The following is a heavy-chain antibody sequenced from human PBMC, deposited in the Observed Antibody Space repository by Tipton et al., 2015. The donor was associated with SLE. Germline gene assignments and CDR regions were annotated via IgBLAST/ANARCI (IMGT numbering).Heavy chain of an antibody. V-gene: IGHV4-34*01. CDR1: GRSFIGSY. CDR3: TRAEFSSHWYMYWHFDL. D-gene: IGHD6-13*01. J-gene: IGHJ2*01. Sequence: TLSLTCAVYGRSFIGSYWTWIRQPPGKGLEWIGDIDHSGVTHYNPSLKSRVTISRDTSGNQFSLNLSSVTASDTAVYFCTRAEFSSHWYMYWHFDLCGRGTLVTVSS. CDR2: IDHSGVT.